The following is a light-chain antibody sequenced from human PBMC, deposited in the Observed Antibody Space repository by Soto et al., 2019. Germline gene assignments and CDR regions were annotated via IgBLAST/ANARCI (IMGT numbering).Light chain of an antibody. CDR3: SSHAGINNVV. J-gene: IGLJ3*02. Sequence: QSALTQPPSASGSPGQSVTISCTGTSSDVGGYNYVSWYQQHPGKAPKLMIHEVTKRPSGVPDRFSGSKSGNTASLTVSGLLAEDEADYYCSSHAGINNVVFGGGTKVTVL. CDR2: EVT. CDR1: SSDVGGYNY. V-gene: IGLV2-8*01.